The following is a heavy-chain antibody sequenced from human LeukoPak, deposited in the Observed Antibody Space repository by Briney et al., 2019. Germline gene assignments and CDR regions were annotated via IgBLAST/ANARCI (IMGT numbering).Heavy chain of an antibody. V-gene: IGHV3-21*03. CDR2: ISSSSSYI. Sequence: GSLRLSCAASGFTFSSYSMNWVRQAPGKGLEWVSSISSSSSYIYYADSVKGRFTISRDNAKNSLYLQMNSLRAEDTAVYYCARYGAGEPYYFDYWGQGTLVTVSS. D-gene: IGHD1-26*01. CDR3: ARYGAGEPYYFDY. CDR1: GFTFSSYS. J-gene: IGHJ4*02.